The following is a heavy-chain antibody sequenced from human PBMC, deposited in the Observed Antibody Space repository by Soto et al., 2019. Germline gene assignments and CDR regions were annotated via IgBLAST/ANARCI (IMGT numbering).Heavy chain of an antibody. CDR2: IRNQSYSGAT. CDR3: ARAESPNVAYFFDA. V-gene: IGHV3-49*04. Sequence: GALIVSCTVAGFTFENYAISWVRQAPGKGLEWVGLIRNQSYSGATEYAASFKGRFTVSRDDSKNIAYLQMSSLKTDDSAVYYCARAESPNVAYFFDAWGQGTLVTVSS. CDR1: GFTFENYA. J-gene: IGHJ4*02. D-gene: IGHD3-10*01.